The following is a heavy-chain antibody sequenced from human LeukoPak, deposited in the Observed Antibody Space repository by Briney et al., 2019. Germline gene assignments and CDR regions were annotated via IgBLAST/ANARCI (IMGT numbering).Heavy chain of an antibody. Sequence: PSETLSLTCTVSGGSIRSSNSFWGWIRQPPGERLEWIATIYYNGNTYYNPSMQSRVTISVDTSTNQFSLKLNSVIAADTAVYYCARATAAPPAYFFDHWGQGTLVTVSS. J-gene: IGHJ4*02. V-gene: IGHV4-39*07. CDR3: ARATAAPPAYFFDH. D-gene: IGHD6-25*01. CDR1: GGSIRSSNSF. CDR2: IYYNGNT.